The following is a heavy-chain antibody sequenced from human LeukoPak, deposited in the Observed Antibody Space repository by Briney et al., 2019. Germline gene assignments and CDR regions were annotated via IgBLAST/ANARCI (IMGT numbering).Heavy chain of an antibody. J-gene: IGHJ6*02. Sequence: GGSLRLSCAASGFTFSTYWMDWVRQAPGKGLEWVANVKQDGSRKYYVDSVKGRFTISRDNSKNSLYLQMNSLRTEDTALYYCAKNWGDYGDYYYYGMDVWGQGTTVTVSS. CDR2: VKQDGSRK. CDR1: GFTFSTYW. CDR3: AKNWGDYGDYYYYGMDV. D-gene: IGHD4-17*01. V-gene: IGHV3-7*05.